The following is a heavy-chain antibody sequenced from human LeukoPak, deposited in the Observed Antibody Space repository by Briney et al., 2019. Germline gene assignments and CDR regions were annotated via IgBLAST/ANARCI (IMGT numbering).Heavy chain of an antibody. CDR2: LYSDGNT. Sequence: GGSLRLSCAASGFTVITNDMTWVRQAPGKGLKWVSVLYSDGNTKYADSVQGRFTISRAHSKNTLYLEMNSLSPDDTAVYYCARGVEPLAANTLAYWGQGTLVTVSS. V-gene: IGHV3-53*01. J-gene: IGHJ4*02. CDR1: GFTVITND. CDR3: ARGVEPLAANTLAY. D-gene: IGHD1-14*01.